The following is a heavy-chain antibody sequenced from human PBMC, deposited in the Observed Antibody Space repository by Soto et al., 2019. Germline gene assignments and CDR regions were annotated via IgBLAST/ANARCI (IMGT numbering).Heavy chain of an antibody. CDR1: RFTFTRKG. CDR2: ISAYNGNT. D-gene: IGHD3-16*02. J-gene: IGHJ3*02. CDR3: ARDLQNYDYNWGSYPTVSAFDI. Sequence: PGKVSCKASRFTFTRKGISWVRQAPGQGLEWMGWISAYNGNTNYAQKLQGRVTMTTDTSTSTAYMELRSLRSDDTAVYYCARDLQNYDYNWGSYPTVSAFDIWGQGTMVTVSS. V-gene: IGHV1-18*01.